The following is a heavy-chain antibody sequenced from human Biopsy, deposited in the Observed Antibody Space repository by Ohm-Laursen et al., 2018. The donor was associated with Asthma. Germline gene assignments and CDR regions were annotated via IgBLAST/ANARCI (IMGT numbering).Heavy chain of an antibody. D-gene: IGHD3-10*01. CDR3: ARAVDYSHYYGIDV. V-gene: IGHV1-18*01. J-gene: IGHJ6*02. Sequence: SVKVSCKTSGHTFNSAGITWVRQAPGQGLEWMGWISVYNGNTKVAQKLQVRVTMITDTSTSTAYMELRSLRSDDTAVYFCARAVDYSHYYGIDVWGQGTTVTVS. CDR2: ISVYNGNT. CDR1: GHTFNSAG.